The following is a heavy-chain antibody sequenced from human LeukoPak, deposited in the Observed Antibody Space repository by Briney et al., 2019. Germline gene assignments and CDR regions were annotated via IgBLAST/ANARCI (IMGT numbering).Heavy chain of an antibody. J-gene: IGHJ4*02. CDR2: IYYSGST. D-gene: IGHD5-24*01. V-gene: IGHV4-31*03. Sequence: PSETLSRICTVSGGSISSGGYYWSWIRQHPGKGLEWIGYIYYSGSTYYNPSLKSRVTISVDTSKNQFSLKLSSVTAADTAVYYCARGRDGYTTRLSFYFDYWGQGTLVTVSS. CDR1: GGSISSGGYY. CDR3: ARGRDGYTTRLSFYFDY.